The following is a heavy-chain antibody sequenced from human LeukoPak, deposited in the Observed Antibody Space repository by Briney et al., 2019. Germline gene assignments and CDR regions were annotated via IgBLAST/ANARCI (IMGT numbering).Heavy chain of an antibody. CDR2: ISAYNGNT. CDR1: GYTFTSYG. J-gene: IGHJ3*02. CDR3: ARDPISYYYDSSGAFDI. V-gene: IGHV1-18*04. Sequence: ASVKVSCKASGYTFTSYGISWVRQAPGQGLEWMGWISAYNGNTNYAQKLQGRVTMTTDTSTSTAYMELRSLRPDDTAVYYCARDPISYYYDSSGAFDIWGQGTMVTVSS. D-gene: IGHD3-22*01.